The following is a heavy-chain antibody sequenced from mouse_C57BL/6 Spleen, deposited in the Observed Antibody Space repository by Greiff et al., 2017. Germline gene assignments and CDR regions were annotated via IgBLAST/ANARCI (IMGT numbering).Heavy chain of an antibody. CDR3: ADSKEGNYAMDY. CDR2: IYPGSGST. J-gene: IGHJ4*01. CDR1: GYTFTSYW. Sequence: QVQLQQSGAELVKPGASVKMSCKASGYTFTSYWITWVKQRPGQGLEWIGDIYPGSGSTNYNEKFKSKATLTVDTSSSTAYMQLSSLTSEDSAVYYCADSKEGNYAMDYWGQGTSVTVSS. V-gene: IGHV1-55*01. D-gene: IGHD2-5*01.